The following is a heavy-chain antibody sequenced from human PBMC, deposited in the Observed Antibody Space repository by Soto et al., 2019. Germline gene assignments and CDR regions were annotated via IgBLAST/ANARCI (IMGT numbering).Heavy chain of an antibody. V-gene: IGHV1-58*01. J-gene: IGHJ6*02. CDR2: IVVGSGNT. CDR1: GFTFTSSA. Sequence: QMQLVQSGPEVKKPGTSVKVSCKASGFTFTSSAVQWVRQARGQRLEWIGWIVVGSGNTNYAQKFQERVTITRDMSTSTGYMELSSLRSEDTAVYYCAAHAYLTTVTTRYYYYGMDVWGQGTTGTVSS. CDR3: AAHAYLTTVTTRYYYYGMDV. D-gene: IGHD4-17*01.